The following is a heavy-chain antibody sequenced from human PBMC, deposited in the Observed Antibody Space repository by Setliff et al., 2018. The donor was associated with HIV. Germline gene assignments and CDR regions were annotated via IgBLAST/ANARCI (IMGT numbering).Heavy chain of an antibody. V-gene: IGHV4-61*09. CDR1: GGSISSGSYY. D-gene: IGHD5-12*01. CDR3: ARMRLDGGYSYDY. CDR2: IFTSGST. J-gene: IGHJ4*02. Sequence: NPSETLSLTCTVSGGSISSGSYYWSWIRQPAGKGLDWVGHIFTSGSTNYNPSLKSRVTISVDTSKNLFSLKLSSVTAADTGVYYCARMRLDGGYSYDYWGQGTLVTVSS.